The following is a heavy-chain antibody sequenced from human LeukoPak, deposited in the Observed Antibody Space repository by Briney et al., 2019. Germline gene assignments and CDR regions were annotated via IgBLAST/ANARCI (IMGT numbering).Heavy chain of an antibody. V-gene: IGHV1-69*13. D-gene: IGHD6-13*01. CDR1: GYTFTTYG. J-gene: IGHJ4*02. Sequence: SVKVSCKASGYTFTTYGISWVRQAPGQGLEWMGGIIPIFGTANYAQKFQGRVTITADESTSTAYMELSSLRSEDTAVYYCARAPLLAAAGTRGFDYWGQGTLVTVSS. CDR2: IIPIFGTA. CDR3: ARAPLLAAAGTRGFDY.